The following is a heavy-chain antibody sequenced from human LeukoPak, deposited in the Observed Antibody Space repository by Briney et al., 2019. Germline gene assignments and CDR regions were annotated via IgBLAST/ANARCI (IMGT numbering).Heavy chain of an antibody. J-gene: IGHJ4*02. CDR3: ARGTLGNYGDYDFDY. Sequence: PGGSLRLSCAASGFALSSYSMNWVRQAPGKGLEWVSSISSSSSYIYYADSVKGRFTISRDNAKNSLYLQMNSLRAEDTAVYYCARGTLGNYGDYDFDYWGQGTLVTVSS. V-gene: IGHV3-21*01. CDR1: GFALSSYS. D-gene: IGHD4-17*01. CDR2: ISSSSSYI.